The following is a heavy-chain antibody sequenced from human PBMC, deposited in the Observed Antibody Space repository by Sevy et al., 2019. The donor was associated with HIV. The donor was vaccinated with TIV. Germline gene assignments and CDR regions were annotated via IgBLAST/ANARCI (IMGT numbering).Heavy chain of an antibody. CDR3: ARDFMITFGGVIQRGYFDY. Sequence: GGSLRLSCAASGFTFSSYSMNWVRQAPGKGLEWVSYISSSSSTIYYADSVKGRFTISRDNAKNSLYLQMKSLRDEDTAVYYCARDFMITFGGVIQRGYFDYWGQGTLVTVSS. J-gene: IGHJ4*02. CDR1: GFTFSSYS. CDR2: ISSSSSTI. D-gene: IGHD3-16*02. V-gene: IGHV3-48*02.